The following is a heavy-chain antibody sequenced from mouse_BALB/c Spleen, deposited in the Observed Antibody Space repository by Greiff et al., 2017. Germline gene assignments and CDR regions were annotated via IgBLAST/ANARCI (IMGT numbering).Heavy chain of an antibody. D-gene: IGHD3-3*01. J-gene: IGHJ3*01. CDR2: ISNLAYSI. V-gene: IGHV5-15*02. Sequence: DVQLVESGGGLVQPGGSRKLSCAASGFTFSDYGMAWVRQAPGKGPEWVAFISNLAYSIYYADTVTGRFTISRENAKNTLYLEMSSLRSEDTAMYYCARDGAGAWFAYWGQGTLVTVSA. CDR1: GFTFSDYG. CDR3: ARDGAGAWFAY.